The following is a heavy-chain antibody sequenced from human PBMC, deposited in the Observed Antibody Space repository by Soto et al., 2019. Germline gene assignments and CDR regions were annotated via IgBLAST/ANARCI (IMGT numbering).Heavy chain of an antibody. Sequence: EVQLVESGGGLVQPGGSLRLSCAASEFTFDKYYMTWVRQAPGKGPEWAANIKPDGSEQYYVDSVKGRFTISRDNANTSLYLQLNSLRAEDTAVYFCARGNWNYYYGFDVWGQGTTVTVSS. CDR3: ARGNWNYYYGFDV. J-gene: IGHJ6*02. D-gene: IGHD1-20*01. CDR2: IKPDGSEQ. V-gene: IGHV3-7*01. CDR1: EFTFDKYY.